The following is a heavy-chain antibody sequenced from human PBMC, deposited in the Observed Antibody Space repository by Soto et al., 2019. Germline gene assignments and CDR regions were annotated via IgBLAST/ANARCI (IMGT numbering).Heavy chain of an antibody. Sequence: PSETLSLTCSVSGGSINSSSYFWGWVRQPPGEGVVWLGSIYYSGSTYDNPSRRSRVTISVDTSKNQFSLKLSSVTAADTAVFYCSRHCSSGSRNGFDPWGQGTLVTVSS. CDR1: GGSINSSSYF. J-gene: IGHJ5*02. CDR3: SRHCSSGSRNGFDP. CDR2: IYYSGST. D-gene: IGHD6-19*01. V-gene: IGHV4-39*01.